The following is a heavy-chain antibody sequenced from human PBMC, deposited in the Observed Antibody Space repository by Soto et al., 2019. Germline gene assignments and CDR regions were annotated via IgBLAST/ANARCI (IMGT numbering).Heavy chain of an antibody. CDR3: ARDGRAPYSSSWWPYFQH. J-gene: IGHJ1*01. CDR1: GGSISSDY. CDR2: IYYSGST. V-gene: IGHV4-59*01. Sequence: PSETLSLTCTGSGGSISSDYWWWIRQPPGKGLEWIGYIYYSGSTNYNPSLKSRVTISVDTSKNQFSLKLSSVTAADTAVYYCARDGRAPYSSSWWPYFQHWGQGTLVTVS. D-gene: IGHD6-13*01.